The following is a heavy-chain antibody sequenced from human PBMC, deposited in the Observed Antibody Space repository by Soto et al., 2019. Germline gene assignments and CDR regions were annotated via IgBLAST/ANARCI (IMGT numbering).Heavy chain of an antibody. CDR3: ARDNYGSGSYYSYNWFDP. CDR1: GGSISGSNW. CDR2: IYHSGST. J-gene: IGHJ5*02. Sequence: SETLSLTCAVSGGSISGSNWWSWVRQPPGKGLEWIGEIYHSGSTNYNPSLKSRVTISVDKSKNQFSLKLSSVTAADTAVYYCARDNYGSGSYYSYNWFDPWGQGTLVTVSS. D-gene: IGHD3-10*01. V-gene: IGHV4-4*02.